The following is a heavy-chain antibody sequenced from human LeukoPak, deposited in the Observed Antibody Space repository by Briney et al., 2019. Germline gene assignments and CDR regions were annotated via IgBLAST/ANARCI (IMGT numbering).Heavy chain of an antibody. J-gene: IGHJ4*02. CDR3: ASPDCSGGSCYGRGFDY. Sequence: PGGSLRLSCAASGFTFSSYSMNWVRQAPGKGLEWVSSISSSSSYTYYADSVKGRFTISRDNAKNSLYLQMNSLRAEDTAVYYCASPDCSGGSCYGRGFDYWGQGTLVTVSS. V-gene: IGHV3-21*01. CDR1: GFTFSSYS. D-gene: IGHD2-15*01. CDR2: ISSSSSYT.